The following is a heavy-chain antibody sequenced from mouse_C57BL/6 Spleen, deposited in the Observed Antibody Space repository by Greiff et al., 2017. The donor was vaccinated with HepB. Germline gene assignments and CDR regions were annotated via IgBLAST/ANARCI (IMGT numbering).Heavy chain of an antibody. CDR2: INPSSGYT. V-gene: IGHV1-7*01. CDR1: GYTFTSYW. Sequence: VQLQQSGAELAKPGASVKLSCKASGYTFTSYWMHWVKQRPGQGLEWIGYINPSSGYTKYNQKFKDKATLTADKSSSTAYMQLCRLTYEDSAVYYCARNYGNLRGSFDYWGQGTTLTVSS. CDR3: ARNYGNLRGSFDY. J-gene: IGHJ2*01. D-gene: IGHD2-1*01.